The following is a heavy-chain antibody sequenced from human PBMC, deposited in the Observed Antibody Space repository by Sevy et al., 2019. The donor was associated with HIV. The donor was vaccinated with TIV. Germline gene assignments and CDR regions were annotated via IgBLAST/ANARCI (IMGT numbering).Heavy chain of an antibody. V-gene: IGHV3-7*03. CDR3: VRGKEEVASVLDY. CDR1: GFNFRNSW. CDR2: IKQDGYET. Sequence: GGSLRLSCATFGFNFRNSWMAWVRQTPGKGLEFLADIKQDGYETYYVDSVKGRFTISRDNAKNSLHLQMNSLRAEDTAMYFCVRGKEEVASVLDYWGQGTPVTVSS. J-gene: IGHJ4*02. D-gene: IGHD2-15*01.